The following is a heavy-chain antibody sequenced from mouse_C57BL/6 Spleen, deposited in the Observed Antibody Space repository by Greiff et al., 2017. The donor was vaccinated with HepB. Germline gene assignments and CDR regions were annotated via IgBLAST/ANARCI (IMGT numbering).Heavy chain of an antibody. CDR2: IYPRSGNT. J-gene: IGHJ2*01. V-gene: IGHV1-81*01. CDR3: AREGSYGSSYYFDY. CDR1: GYTFTSYG. D-gene: IGHD1-1*01. Sequence: QVHVKQSGAELARPGASVKLSCKASGYTFTSYGISWVKQRTGQGLEWIGEIYPRSGNTYYNEKFKGKATLTADKSSSTAYMELRSLTSEDSAVYFCAREGSYGSSYYFDYWGQGTTLTVSS.